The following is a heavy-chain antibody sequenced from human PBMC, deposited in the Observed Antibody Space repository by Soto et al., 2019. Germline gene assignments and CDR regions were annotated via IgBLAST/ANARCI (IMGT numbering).Heavy chain of an antibody. V-gene: IGHV1-46*01. CDR1: GYTFTSYY. D-gene: IGHD2-15*01. CDR3: ARDNLGYCSGGSCYSGMDV. CDR2: INPSGGST. J-gene: IGHJ6*02. Sequence: QVQLVQSGAEVKKPGASVKVSCKASGYTFTSYYMHWVRQAPGQGLEWMGIINPSGGSTSYAQKFQGRVTMTRDPSTSTVYMELSSLRSEDTDVYYCARDNLGYCSGGSCYSGMDVWGQGTTVTVSS.